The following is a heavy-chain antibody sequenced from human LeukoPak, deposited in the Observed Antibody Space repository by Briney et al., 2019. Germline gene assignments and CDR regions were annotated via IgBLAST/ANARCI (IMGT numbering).Heavy chain of an antibody. D-gene: IGHD3-16*01. J-gene: IGHJ3*02. CDR2: ISISGTGT. CDR3: EKITLGYGDAFDI. Sequence: PGGSLRLSCAASGFTFSSYAMSWVRQAPGKGLEWVSGISISGTGTYYADSAKGRFTISRDNSKNTLFLQMNSLRAEDTAVYYCEKITLGYGDAFDIWGQGTMVTVSS. CDR1: GFTFSSYA. V-gene: IGHV3-23*01.